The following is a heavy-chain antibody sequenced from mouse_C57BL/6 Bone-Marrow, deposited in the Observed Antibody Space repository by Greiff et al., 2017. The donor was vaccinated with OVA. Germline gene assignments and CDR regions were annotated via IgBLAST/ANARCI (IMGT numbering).Heavy chain of an antibody. CDR3: ARDYYGSSDWYFDV. J-gene: IGHJ1*03. D-gene: IGHD1-1*01. CDR1: GYTFTSYW. Sequence: QVQLQQSGAELAKPGASVKLSCKASGYTFTSYWMHWVKQRPGQGLEWIGYINPSSGSTKYNQKFKDKATLNADKSSSTAYMQLSSLTYEDSAVYYCARDYYGSSDWYFDVWGTGTTVTVSS. V-gene: IGHV1-7*01. CDR2: INPSSGST.